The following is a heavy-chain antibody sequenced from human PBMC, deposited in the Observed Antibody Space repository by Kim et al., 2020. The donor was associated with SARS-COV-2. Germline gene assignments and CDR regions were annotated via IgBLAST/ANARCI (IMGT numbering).Heavy chain of an antibody. V-gene: IGHV3-48*02. D-gene: IGHD2-21*01. CDR3: AREGGDGYNWGWFDP. J-gene: IGHJ5*02. Sequence: DSVKGRFTISRDNAKNSLYLQMNSLRDEDTAVYYCAREGGDGYNWGWFDPWGQGTLVTVSS.